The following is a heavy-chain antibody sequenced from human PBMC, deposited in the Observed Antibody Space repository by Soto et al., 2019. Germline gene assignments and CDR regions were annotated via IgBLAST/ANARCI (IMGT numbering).Heavy chain of an antibody. J-gene: IGHJ6*03. CDR1: GGSFSGYQ. CDR3: ARGSILWFGELSRRGGYYYYMDV. D-gene: IGHD3-10*01. Sequence: QVQLQQWGAGLLKPSETLSLTCAVYGGSFSGYQWSWIRQTPGKGLEWIGGINDSGDINYNPSLKRRATILVAIPQQQISLRLSSVTAADTAVYYCARGSILWFGELSRRGGYYYYMDVWGKGTTVTVSS. CDR2: INDSGDI. V-gene: IGHV4-34*02.